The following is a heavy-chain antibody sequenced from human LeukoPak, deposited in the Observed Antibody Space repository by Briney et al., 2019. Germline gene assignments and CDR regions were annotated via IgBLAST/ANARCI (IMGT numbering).Heavy chain of an antibody. D-gene: IGHD1-26*01. CDR2: INPSGGST. J-gene: IGHJ4*02. Sequence: ASVKVSCKASGYTFSDYYMHWVRQAPGQGLEWMGIINPSGGSTSYAQKFQGRVTMTRDTSTSTVYMELSSLRSEDTAVYYCAISGSYSAAFDYWGQGTLVTVSS. CDR3: AISGSYSAAFDY. V-gene: IGHV1-46*01. CDR1: GYTFSDYY.